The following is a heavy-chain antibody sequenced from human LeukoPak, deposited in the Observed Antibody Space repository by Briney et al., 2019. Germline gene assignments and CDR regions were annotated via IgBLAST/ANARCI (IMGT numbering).Heavy chain of an antibody. J-gene: IGHJ5*02. CDR3: SRGPHYYGSGSYSKGKYWFDP. CDR2: INAGNGNT. CDR1: GYTFTIYA. D-gene: IGHD3-10*01. Sequence: ASVTVSFKASGYTFTIYAMHWVRQAPGQRLEWMGWINAGNGNTKYSQKFQGRVTITRDTSASTAYMELSSLRSEDTAVYYCSRGPHYYGSGSYSKGKYWFDPWGQGTLVTVSS. V-gene: IGHV1-3*01.